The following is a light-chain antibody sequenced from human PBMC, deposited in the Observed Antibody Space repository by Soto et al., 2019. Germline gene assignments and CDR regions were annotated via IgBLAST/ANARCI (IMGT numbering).Light chain of an antibody. CDR1: PSVTRSY. V-gene: IGKV3-20*01. Sequence: EIVMTQSPGTLSLSPGERATLSCRASPSVTRSYLAWYQLNPGQAPRLLIYGASSRAIGIPDRFSGIGSGTDFTLIISRLDPEEFAVYFCQQYGSSPRTFCQVTKLDIK. CDR3: QQYGSSPRT. CDR2: GAS. J-gene: IGKJ1*01.